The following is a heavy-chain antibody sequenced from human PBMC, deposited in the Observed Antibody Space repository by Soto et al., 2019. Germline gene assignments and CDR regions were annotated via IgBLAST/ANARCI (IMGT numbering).Heavy chain of an antibody. V-gene: IGHV5-51*01. CDR3: ARPHGLTTLVTPAAFDI. J-gene: IGHJ3*02. D-gene: IGHD4-17*01. CDR1: GYSFTNSW. Sequence: GASLKISCKGSGYSFTNSWIGWVRQMPGKGLEWMGIIHPGDSDTRYSPSFQGQVTISADKSINTAYLQWRSLKASDTAIYYCARPHGLTTLVTPAAFDIWGQGTMVTVSS. CDR2: IHPGDSDT.